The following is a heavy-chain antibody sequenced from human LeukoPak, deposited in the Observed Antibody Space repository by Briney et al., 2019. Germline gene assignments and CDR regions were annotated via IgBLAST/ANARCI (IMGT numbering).Heavy chain of an antibody. Sequence: PGGSLRLSCAASGFTFDDYGMSWVRQAPGKGLEWVANIKQDGSEKYYVDSVKGRFTISRDNAKNSLYLQMNSLRAEDTAVYYCARGGDYYDSSGYYYVRAFDIWGQGTMVTVSS. D-gene: IGHD3-22*01. CDR2: IKQDGSEK. CDR3: ARGGDYYDSSGYYYVRAFDI. CDR1: GFTFDDYG. V-gene: IGHV3-7*01. J-gene: IGHJ3*02.